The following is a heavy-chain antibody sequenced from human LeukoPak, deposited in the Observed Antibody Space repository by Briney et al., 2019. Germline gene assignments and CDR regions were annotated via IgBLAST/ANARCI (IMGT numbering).Heavy chain of an antibody. D-gene: IGHD1-26*01. Sequence: PGGSLRLSCAASGLNFDDYGMTWVRQAPGKGLEWVSGINWSGSYTGYADSVKGRFTISRDNAKNSLYLQMNSLRAEDTALYYCARASRNGGWGYDYWGQGTLVTVSS. CDR2: INWSGSYT. CDR3: ARASRNGGWGYDY. J-gene: IGHJ4*02. V-gene: IGHV3-20*04. CDR1: GLNFDDYG.